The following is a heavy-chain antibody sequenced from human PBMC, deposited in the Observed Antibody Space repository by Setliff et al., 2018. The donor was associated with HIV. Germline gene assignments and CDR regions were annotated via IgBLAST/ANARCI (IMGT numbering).Heavy chain of an antibody. CDR1: GYSISSGYH. Sequence: SETLSLTCIVSGYSISSGYHWAWIRQPPGKGLEWIGSIYHSGSTYYNPSLKSRVSISVDTSKKQFSLKLSSVTAADTAVYYCARRSDNYYDNSGYYYGAYFDYWGQGTLVTVSS. CDR2: IYHSGST. V-gene: IGHV4-38-2*02. CDR3: ARRSDNYYDNSGYYYGAYFDY. J-gene: IGHJ4*02. D-gene: IGHD3-22*01.